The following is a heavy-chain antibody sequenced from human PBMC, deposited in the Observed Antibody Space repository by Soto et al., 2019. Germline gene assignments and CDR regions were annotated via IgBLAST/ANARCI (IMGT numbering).Heavy chain of an antibody. D-gene: IGHD1-26*01. CDR1: GFTFRNFA. CDR2: ILGSGDST. CDR3: AKDNPVGATPGWFDS. Sequence: EVQLLASGGGFVQPGWSLRLSCESSGFTFRNFAMSWVRQAPGQGLEWVSSILGSGDSTYYADSVKGRFSISRDNSKNTLYLQMNSLRAEDTAIYYCAKDNPVGATPGWFDSWGQGTLVIVSS. V-gene: IGHV3-23*01. J-gene: IGHJ5*01.